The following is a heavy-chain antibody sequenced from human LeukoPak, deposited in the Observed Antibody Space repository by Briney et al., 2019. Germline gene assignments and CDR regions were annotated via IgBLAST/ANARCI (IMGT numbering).Heavy chain of an antibody. J-gene: IGHJ5*02. CDR2: IHPADSDI. CDR1: GQGFDNYW. D-gene: IGHD3-22*01. V-gene: IGHV5-51*01. CDR3: ARRHYDSTDFDP. Sequence: GESLKISCKASGQGFDNYWIGWVRQTPGKGLEWMGIIHPADSDIVYSPSFQGQVTISADKSISTAYLQWSSLKASDTAIYYCARRHYDSTDFDPWGQGTLVTASS.